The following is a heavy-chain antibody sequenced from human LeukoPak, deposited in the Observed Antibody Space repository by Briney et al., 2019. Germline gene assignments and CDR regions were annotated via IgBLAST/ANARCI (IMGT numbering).Heavy chain of an antibody. CDR2: TYYRSKWYN. CDR1: GDSVSSNSAA. Sequence: SQTLSLTCAISGDSVSSNSAAWSWIRQSPWRGLEWLGRTYYRSKWYNDYAVSVKSRITINPDTPKNQFSLQLNSVTPEDTAVYYCARDEGSGWYYFDYWGQGTLVTVSS. V-gene: IGHV6-1*01. J-gene: IGHJ4*02. D-gene: IGHD6-19*01. CDR3: ARDEGSGWYYFDY.